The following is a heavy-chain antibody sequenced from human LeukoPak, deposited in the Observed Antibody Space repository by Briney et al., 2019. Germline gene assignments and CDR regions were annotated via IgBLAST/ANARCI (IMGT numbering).Heavy chain of an antibody. CDR1: GYTFSDYW. Sequence: NHGESLKISCQGSGYTFSDYWIGWVRQMPGKGLDWMGIIFPADSDTKYSPSLQGQVTISADKSIDTAYLQWSSLKASDTGMYYCAVTHGSGIFETFDVWGQGTMVTVSS. J-gene: IGHJ3*01. V-gene: IGHV5-51*01. CDR3: AVTHGSGIFETFDV. D-gene: IGHD3-10*01. CDR2: IFPADSDT.